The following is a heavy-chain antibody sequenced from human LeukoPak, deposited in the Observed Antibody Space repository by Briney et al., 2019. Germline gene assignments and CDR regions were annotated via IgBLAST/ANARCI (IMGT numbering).Heavy chain of an antibody. J-gene: IGHJ5*02. CDR3: ATYYYDSSAKRWFDP. Sequence: SETLSLTCTVSGGSISSYYWSWIRQPAGKGLEWIGRIYTSGSTNYNPSLKSRATMSVDTSKNQFSLKLSSVTAADTAVYYCATYYYDSSAKRWFDPWGQGTLVTVSS. CDR1: GGSISSYY. D-gene: IGHD3-22*01. CDR2: IYTSGST. V-gene: IGHV4-4*07.